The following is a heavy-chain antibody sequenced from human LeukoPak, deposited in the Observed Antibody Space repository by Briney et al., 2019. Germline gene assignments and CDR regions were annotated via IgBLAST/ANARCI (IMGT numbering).Heavy chain of an antibody. CDR3: ASSPDSSGPYYYYYYMDV. V-gene: IGHV1-2*02. CDR2: INPNSGGT. D-gene: IGHD5-18*01. Sequence: ASVKVSCKASGYTFTGYYMHWVRQAPGQGLEWMGWINPNSGGTNYAQKFQGRVTMTRDTSISTAYMELSRLRSDDTAVSDCASSPDSSGPYYYYYYMDVWGKGTTVTVSS. CDR1: GYTFTGYY. J-gene: IGHJ6*03.